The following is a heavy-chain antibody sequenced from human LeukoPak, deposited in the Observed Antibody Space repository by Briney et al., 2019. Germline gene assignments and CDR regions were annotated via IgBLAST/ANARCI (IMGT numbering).Heavy chain of an antibody. CDR3: ARWLLPTYFDY. D-gene: IGHD6-19*01. J-gene: IGHJ4*02. Sequence: PGGSLRLSCAASGFTFSSYSMNWVRQAPGKGLEWVANIKQDGSEKYYVDSVKGRFTISRDNAKNSLYLQMNSLRAEDTAVYYCARWLLPTYFDYWGQRTLVTVSS. CDR2: IKQDGSEK. CDR1: GFTFSSYS. V-gene: IGHV3-7*01.